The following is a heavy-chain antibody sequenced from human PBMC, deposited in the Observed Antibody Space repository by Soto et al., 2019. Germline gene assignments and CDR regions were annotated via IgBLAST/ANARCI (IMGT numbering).Heavy chain of an antibody. V-gene: IGHV1-69*12. CDR3: ARAGVMGEIRDNWFDP. D-gene: IGHD2-21*01. J-gene: IGHJ5*02. Sequence: QVQLVQSGAAVKKPGSSVKVSCKASGGTFSSYAISWVRQAPGQGLEWMGGIIPIFGTANYAQKFQGRVTITADESTSTAYMELSSRRSEDTAVYYCARAGVMGEIRDNWFDPWGQGTLVTVSS. CDR2: IIPIFGTA. CDR1: GGTFSSYA.